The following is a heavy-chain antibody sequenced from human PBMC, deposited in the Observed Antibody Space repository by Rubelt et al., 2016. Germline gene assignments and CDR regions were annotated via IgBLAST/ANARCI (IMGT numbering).Heavy chain of an antibody. CDR2: IYYSGST. CDR3: AGSKAGDFGVVILLFDY. D-gene: IGHD3-3*01. J-gene: IGHJ4*02. Sequence: QVQLQQWGAGLLKPSETLSLTCTVSGGSISSYYWSWIRQPPGKGLEWIGYIYYSGSTSYNPSLKSRVTISVDTSKNQFSLKLSAVTAADSSVYYCAGSKAGDFGVVILLFDYWGQGTLVTVSS. CDR1: GGSISSYY. V-gene: IGHV4-59*06.